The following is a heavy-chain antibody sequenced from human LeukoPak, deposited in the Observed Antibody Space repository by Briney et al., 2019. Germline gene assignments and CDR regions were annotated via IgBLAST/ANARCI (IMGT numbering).Heavy chain of an antibody. D-gene: IGHD2-15*01. CDR1: GVSLNSYY. CDR2: IYESGST. CDR3: ARGAWATRLGS. V-gene: IGHV4-34*01. J-gene: IGHJ4*02. Sequence: SETLSLTCAVYGVSLNSYYWSWIRQPPGKGLEWIGEIYESGSTDDNPSLKSRITISMVPYKQQFSLSLTSVTAADTAVYYCARGAWATRLGSWGLGTPVIVSS.